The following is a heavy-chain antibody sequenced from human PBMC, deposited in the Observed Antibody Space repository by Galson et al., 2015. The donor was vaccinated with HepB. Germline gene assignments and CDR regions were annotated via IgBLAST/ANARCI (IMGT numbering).Heavy chain of an antibody. CDR1: EFTFSDYY. CDR3: ATAVRGRAFDY. J-gene: IGHJ4*02. D-gene: IGHD5-12*01. Sequence: SLRLSCAASEFTFSDYYMSWIRQAPGKGLEWISIISNDGAYTNYADSVKGRFTISRDNAKNSLFLQMNSLRADDTAVYYCATAVRGRAFDYWGQGTVVTVAS. V-gene: IGHV3-11*03. CDR2: ISNDGAYT.